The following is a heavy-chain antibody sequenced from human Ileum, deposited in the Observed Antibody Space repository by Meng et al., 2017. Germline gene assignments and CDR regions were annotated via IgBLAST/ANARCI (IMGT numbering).Heavy chain of an antibody. V-gene: IGHV3-73*02. J-gene: IGHJ4*02. D-gene: IGHD5-12*01. CDR1: GFHFRGSG. CDR3: SSVDIASRSDS. Sequence: VQDGESGGGLVQPGGYRNLSCAASGFHFRGSGINWVRQASGQGLEWVGRVRSKANNYATTYAASVNGRFTISRDDSKNTAYLEMNSLKTEDTAVYYCSSVDIASRSDSWGQGTLVTVSS. CDR2: VRSKANNYAT.